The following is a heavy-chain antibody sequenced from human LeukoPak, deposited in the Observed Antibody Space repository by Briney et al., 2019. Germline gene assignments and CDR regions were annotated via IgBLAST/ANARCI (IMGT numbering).Heavy chain of an antibody. CDR3: ATYTHWVAGDV. D-gene: IGHD3-16*01. J-gene: IGHJ6*02. Sequence: GGSLRFSVAAPGFTLRNSGMSGVRQAPGRGLEGVANMNQDGSAKGYVDSVKGRFTISRDNARNSLYLQMSSLRPEDTAVYYCATYTHWVAGDVWGQGTTVTVSS. V-gene: IGHV3-7*01. CDR1: GFTLRNSG. CDR2: MNQDGSAK.